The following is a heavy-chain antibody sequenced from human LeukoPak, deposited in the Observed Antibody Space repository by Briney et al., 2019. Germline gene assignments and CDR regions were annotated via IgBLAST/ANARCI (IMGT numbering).Heavy chain of an antibody. CDR1: GFTFSVYD. CDR2: ISRGGIS. J-gene: IGHJ4*02. CDR3: ARDSSGYSSS. D-gene: IGHD6-13*01. Sequence: GGSLRLSCAASGFTFSVYDMYWIRQSPGKGLECVSVISRGGISYYADSVKGRFTISRDNSKNTLYLQMNSLRAEDTAVYYCARDSSGYSSSWGQGTLVTISS. V-gene: IGHV3-53*01.